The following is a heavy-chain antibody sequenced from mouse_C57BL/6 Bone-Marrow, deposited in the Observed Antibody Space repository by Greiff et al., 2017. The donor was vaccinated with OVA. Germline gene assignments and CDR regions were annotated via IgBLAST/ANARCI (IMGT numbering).Heavy chain of an antibody. CDR3: ARSSYYYGSPKYFDV. CDR2: IRNKANGYTT. Sequence: EVKLVESGGGLVQPGGSLSLSCAASGFTFTDYYMSWVRQPPGKALEWLGFIRNKANGYTTEYSASVKGRFTISRDNSQSILYLQMNALRAEDSATYYCARSSYYYGSPKYFDVWGTGTTVTVSS. J-gene: IGHJ1*03. CDR1: GFTFTDYY. D-gene: IGHD1-1*01. V-gene: IGHV7-3*01.